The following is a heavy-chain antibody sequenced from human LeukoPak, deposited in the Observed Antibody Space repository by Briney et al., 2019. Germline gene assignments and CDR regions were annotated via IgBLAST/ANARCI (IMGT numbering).Heavy chain of an antibody. CDR1: GFTVSSNS. J-gene: IGHJ4*02. CDR2: IYSDNT. Sequence: GGSLRLSCTVSGFTVSSNSMSWVRQAPGKGLEWVSFIYSDNTHYSDSVKGRFTISRDNSKSTLYLQMNSLRAEDTAVYYCARRAGAYSHPYDYWGQGTLVTVSS. CDR3: ARRAGAYSHPYDY. V-gene: IGHV3-53*01. D-gene: IGHD4/OR15-4a*01.